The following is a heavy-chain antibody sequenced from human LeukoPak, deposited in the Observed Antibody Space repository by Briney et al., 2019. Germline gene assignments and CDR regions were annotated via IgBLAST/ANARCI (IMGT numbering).Heavy chain of an antibody. Sequence: SVKVSCKASGGTFSSYAISWVRQAPGQGLEWMGRIIPIFGTANYAQKFQGRVTITADKSTSTAYMELSSLRSEDTAVYYCARSTATYYYGSGSPPGWFDPWGQGTLVTVSP. V-gene: IGHV1-69*06. J-gene: IGHJ5*02. CDR3: ARSTATYYYGSGSPPGWFDP. D-gene: IGHD3-10*01. CDR1: GGTFSSYA. CDR2: IIPIFGTA.